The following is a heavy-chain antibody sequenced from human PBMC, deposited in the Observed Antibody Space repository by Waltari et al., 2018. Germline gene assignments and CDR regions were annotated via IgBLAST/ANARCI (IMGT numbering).Heavy chain of an antibody. V-gene: IGHV4-39*01. CDR3: GTSRGGSEEY. CDR1: GGSISRDDFY. J-gene: IGHJ4*01. CDR2: ISYSGNT. Sequence: QLQLQESGPGLVKPSETLSLTCTVSGGSISRDDFYWGWIRQPPGQGLEWIGSISYSGNTYYNSSLTSRATVSVDTPKNQFSLMLASVTAADTAVYYCGTSRGGSEEYWGQGRLVIVSS. D-gene: IGHD3-16*01.